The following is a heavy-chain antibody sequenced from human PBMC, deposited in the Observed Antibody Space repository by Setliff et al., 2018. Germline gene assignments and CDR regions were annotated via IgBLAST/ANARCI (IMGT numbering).Heavy chain of an antibody. V-gene: IGHV4-39*07. CDR3: ARDRTRFTMVRGVIITRAFDY. CDR1: GGSISSSSYY. D-gene: IGHD3-10*01. CDR2: IYYSGST. Sequence: PSETLSLTCTVSGGSISSSSYYWGWIRQPPGKGLEWIGSIYYSGSTYYNPSLKSRVTISVDTSTNQFSLKLSSVTAADTAVYYCARDRTRFTMVRGVIITRAFDYWGQGTLVTVSS. J-gene: IGHJ4*02.